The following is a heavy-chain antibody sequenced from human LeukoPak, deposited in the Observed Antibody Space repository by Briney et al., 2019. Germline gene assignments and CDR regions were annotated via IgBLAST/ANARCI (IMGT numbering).Heavy chain of an antibody. V-gene: IGHV3-11*04. CDR2: ISSSGSTI. CDR3: ARDPIAARPRLGDAFDI. J-gene: IGHJ3*02. CDR1: GFTFSDYY. D-gene: IGHD6-6*01. Sequence: GGSLRLSCAASGFTFSDYYMSWIRQAPGKGLEWVSYISSSGSTIYYADSVKGRFTISRDNAKNSLYLQMNSLRAEDTAVYYCARDPIAARPRLGDAFDIWGQGTMVTVSS.